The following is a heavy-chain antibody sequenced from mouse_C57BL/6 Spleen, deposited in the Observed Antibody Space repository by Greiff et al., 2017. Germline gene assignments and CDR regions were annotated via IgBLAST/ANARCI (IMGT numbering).Heavy chain of an antibody. CDR2: LDPSDSYT. Sequence: VQLQQPGAELVMPGASVKLSCKASGYTFTSYWMHWVKQRPGQGLAWIGELDPSDSYTNYHQKFKGKSTLTVDKSSSTAYMQLSSLTSEDAAVGGGGGGGGGGGGGGDYWGQGTTLTVSS. CDR1: GYTFTSYW. CDR3: GGGGGGGGGGGDY. J-gene: IGHJ2*01. V-gene: IGHV1-69*01.